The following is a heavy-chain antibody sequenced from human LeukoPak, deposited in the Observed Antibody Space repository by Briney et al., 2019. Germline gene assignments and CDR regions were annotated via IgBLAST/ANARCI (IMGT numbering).Heavy chain of an antibody. Sequence: SETLSLTCTVSGGSISSYYWSWIRQPPGKGLEWIGYIYYSGSTNYNPSFKSRVTISVDTSKNQFSLKLSSVTAADTAVYYCAGGYCSGGSCYSNFDYWGQGTLVTVSS. D-gene: IGHD2-15*01. CDR1: GGSISSYY. CDR3: AGGYCSGGSCYSNFDY. V-gene: IGHV4-59*01. CDR2: IYYSGST. J-gene: IGHJ4*02.